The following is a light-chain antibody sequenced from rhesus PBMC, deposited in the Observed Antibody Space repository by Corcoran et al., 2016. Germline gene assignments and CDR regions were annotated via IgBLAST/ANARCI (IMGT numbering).Light chain of an antibody. V-gene: IGKV1-25*01. J-gene: IGKJ4*01. CDR2: AAS. CDR3: QQHSSYPHT. Sequence: DIQMTQSPSSLSASVGARVTITCRASQGISSYLAWYQQKPGKAPKLLIYAASTLQSGVPSRFSGSGSGTECTLTISSLQPDDFATYDCQQHSSYPHTFGGGNKVELQ. CDR1: QGISSY.